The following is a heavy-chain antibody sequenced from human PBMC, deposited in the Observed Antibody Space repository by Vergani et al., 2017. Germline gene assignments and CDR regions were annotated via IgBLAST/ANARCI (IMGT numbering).Heavy chain of an antibody. CDR3: AKDMWDGKIGTTSRNDWFDP. CDR1: GFTFSNYG. V-gene: IGHV3-30*18. CDR2: IADDGNNK. D-gene: IGHD1-7*01. Sequence: QVHLVESGGGVVQPGRSLRLSCAASGFTFSNYGMHWVRQAPGKGLEWVALIADDGNNKYYADSVKGRFTISRDISKNTLYLQMNSLRAEYTAVYFCAKDMWDGKIGTTSRNDWFDPWGQGTLVTVSS. J-gene: IGHJ5*02.